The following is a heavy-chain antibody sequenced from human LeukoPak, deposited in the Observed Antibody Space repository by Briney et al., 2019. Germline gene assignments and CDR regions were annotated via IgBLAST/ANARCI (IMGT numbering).Heavy chain of an antibody. CDR3: ARGPRGTLYLDV. J-gene: IGHJ6*03. CDR2: ISAYNGNT. Sequence: ASVKVSCKASGYTFTSYGISWVRQAPGQGLEWMGWISAYNGNTNYAQKLQGRVTMTRDTSISTAYMELSRLRSDDTAVYYCARGPRGTLYLDVWGKGTTVTVSS. CDR1: GYTFTSYG. D-gene: IGHD3-16*01. V-gene: IGHV1-18*01.